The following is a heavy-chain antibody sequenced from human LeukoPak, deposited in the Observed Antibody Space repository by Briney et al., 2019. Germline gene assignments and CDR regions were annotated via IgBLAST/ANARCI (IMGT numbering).Heavy chain of an antibody. CDR1: GGTLTTYS. CDR2: IIPLRGIT. CDR3: AREVTTMVRGVTSKSFDS. Sequence: ASVKVSCKASGGTLTTYSISWVRQAPGQGLEWMGRIIPLRGITNSAQKFQGRFTITADKSTGTAYMALSSLRSDDTAVYYCAREVTTMVRGVTSKSFDSWGQGTLVAVSS. D-gene: IGHD3-10*01. J-gene: IGHJ4*02. V-gene: IGHV1-69*04.